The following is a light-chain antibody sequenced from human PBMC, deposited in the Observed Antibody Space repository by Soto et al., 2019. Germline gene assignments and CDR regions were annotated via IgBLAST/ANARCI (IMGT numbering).Light chain of an antibody. V-gene: IGLV2-11*01. J-gene: IGLJ1*01. CDR2: DVS. Sequence: QSALTQPRSVSGSPGQLVTISCTGTSSDVGGYNYVSWYQQHPGKAPKLMIYDVSKRPSGVPDRFSGSKSGNTASLTISGLQAEDEADYYCCSYAGSYTFVVFGTGTKVTVL. CDR1: SSDVGGYNY. CDR3: CSYAGSYTFVV.